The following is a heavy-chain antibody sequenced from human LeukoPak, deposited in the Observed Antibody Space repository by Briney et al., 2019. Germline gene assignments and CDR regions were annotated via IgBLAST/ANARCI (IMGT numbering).Heavy chain of an antibody. CDR2: ISSSSSYI. Sequence: GGSLRLSCAASGFTFSSYSMNWVRQAPGKGLEWVSSISSSSSYIYYADSVKGRFTISRDNSKNTLYLQMNSLRAEDTAVYYCARETAAAGTRTSFDYWGQGTLVTVSS. J-gene: IGHJ4*02. D-gene: IGHD6-13*01. CDR1: GFTFSSYS. CDR3: ARETAAAGTRTSFDY. V-gene: IGHV3-21*01.